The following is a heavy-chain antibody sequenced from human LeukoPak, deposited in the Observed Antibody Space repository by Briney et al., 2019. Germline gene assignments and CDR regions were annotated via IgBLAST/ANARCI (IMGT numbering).Heavy chain of an antibody. V-gene: IGHV3-48*03. D-gene: IGHD5-12*01. CDR1: GFTFSSYE. CDR3: ARSYYGYEYYFDY. Sequence: GGSLRLSCAASGFTFSSYEMNWVRQAPGKGLEWVSYISSSGSTIYYADSVKGRFTISRDNAKNSLYLQMNSLRAEDTAVYYCARSYYGYEYYFDYWGQGTLSPSPQ. CDR2: ISSSGSTI. J-gene: IGHJ4*02.